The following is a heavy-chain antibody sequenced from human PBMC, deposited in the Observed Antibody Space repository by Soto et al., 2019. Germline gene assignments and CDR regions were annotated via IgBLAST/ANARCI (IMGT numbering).Heavy chain of an antibody. CDR1: GYTLTELS. V-gene: IGHV1-24*01. D-gene: IGHD2-15*01. CDR3: ATGCSGGSCYDY. J-gene: IGHJ4*02. CDR2: FDPEDGET. Sequence: ASVKVSCKVSGYTLTELSMHWVRQAPGKGLEWMGGFDPEDGETIYVQKFQGRVTMTEDTSTDTAYMELSSLRSEDTAVYYCATGCSGGSCYDYWGQGTLVTVSS.